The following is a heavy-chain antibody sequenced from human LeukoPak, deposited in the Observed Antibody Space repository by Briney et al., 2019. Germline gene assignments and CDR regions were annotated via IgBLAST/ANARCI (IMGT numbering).Heavy chain of an antibody. CDR1: GGSISSYY. J-gene: IGHJ4*02. D-gene: IGHD1-26*01. CDR3: ARGRGGWYSFDN. Sequence: SQTLSLTCTVSGGSISSYYWNWIRQPAGKGLEWIGRIYTSGSTNYNPSLKSRVTMSVGTTKNQFSLKLTSVTAADTAVYYCARGRGGWYSFDNWGQGTQVTVSS. V-gene: IGHV4-4*07. CDR2: IYTSGST.